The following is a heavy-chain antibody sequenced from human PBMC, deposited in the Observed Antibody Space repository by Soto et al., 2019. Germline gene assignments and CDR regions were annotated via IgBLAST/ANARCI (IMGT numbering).Heavy chain of an antibody. D-gene: IGHD2-8*01. V-gene: IGHV3-33*01. CDR1: GFTFSSYG. CDR2: IWYDGSNK. CDR3: ASSRAYCTNGVCYSSGMDV. J-gene: IGHJ6*02. Sequence: LRLSCAASGFTFSSYGMHWVRQAPGKGLEWVAVIWYDGSNKYYADSVKGRFTISRDNSKNTLYLQMNSLRAEDTAVYYCASSRAYCTNGVCYSSGMDVWGQGTTVTVSS.